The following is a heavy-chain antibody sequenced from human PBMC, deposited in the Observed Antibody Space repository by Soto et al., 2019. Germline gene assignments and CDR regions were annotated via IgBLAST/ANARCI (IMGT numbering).Heavy chain of an antibody. V-gene: IGHV4-30-2*05. D-gene: IGHD6-13*01. Sequence: TLSLTCAVSGGSISSGGYSWSWIRQPPGKGLECIGYIYHTGSTYYNPTLKSRVTMSVDTSKSQFSLNLSSLTAAASAVYSCSRVYSVNYLDYFDYWGQGALVTVSS. CDR2: IYHTGST. CDR1: GGSISSGGYS. CDR3: SRVYSVNYLDYFDY. J-gene: IGHJ4*02.